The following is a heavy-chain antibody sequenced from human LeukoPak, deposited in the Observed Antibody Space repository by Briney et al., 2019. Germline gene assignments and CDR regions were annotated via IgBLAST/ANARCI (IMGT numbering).Heavy chain of an antibody. D-gene: IGHD2-15*01. CDR1: GFTFGGFS. CDR3: VKALGYCSGGSCLAFDI. CDR2: VRSSGSAI. J-gene: IGHJ3*02. V-gene: IGHV3-48*02. Sequence: GGSLRLSCAASGFTFGGFSMNWVRQAPGKGLEWVSYVRSSGSAIYYADSVRGRFTISRDNAKNSLYLQMNSLRDEDTAVYYCVKALGYCSGGSCLAFDIWGQGTMVTVSS.